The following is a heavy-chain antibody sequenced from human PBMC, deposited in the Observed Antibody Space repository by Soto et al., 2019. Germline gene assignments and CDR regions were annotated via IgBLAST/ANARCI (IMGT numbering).Heavy chain of an antibody. CDR3: AIGRRKKSASNTWFAP. Sequence: EVQLLESEGGLVQPGGSLRLSCTASGVTISTYAMNWVRQAPGKGLEWVSTISDTGGATFYAGSVKGRFTISRDNSKNTLYLQMRSLRVEDTAVSFCAIGRRKKSASNTWFAPSGRGTLVTVSS. CDR1: GVTISTYA. CDR2: ISDTGGAT. J-gene: IGHJ5*02. D-gene: IGHD3-16*01. V-gene: IGHV3-23*01.